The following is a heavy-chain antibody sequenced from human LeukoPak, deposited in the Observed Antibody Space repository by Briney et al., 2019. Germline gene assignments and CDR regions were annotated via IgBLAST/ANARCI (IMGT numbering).Heavy chain of an antibody. CDR3: SRDRLGGLDL. Sequence: PGGSLRLSCAASGFDFSTYAINWVRQAPGKGLEWVSSISTMSNYIFYGDSVKGRFTISRDNAKNSVYLQMNSLRPEDTAVYYCSRDRLGGLDLWGQGTLVTVSS. CDR2: ISTMSNYI. V-gene: IGHV3-21*01. D-gene: IGHD5-12*01. J-gene: IGHJ5*02. CDR1: GFDFSTYA.